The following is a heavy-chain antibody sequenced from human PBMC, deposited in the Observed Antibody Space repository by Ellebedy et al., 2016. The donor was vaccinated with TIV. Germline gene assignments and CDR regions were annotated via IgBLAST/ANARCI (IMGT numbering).Heavy chain of an antibody. CDR1: GVTFSRYA. V-gene: IGHV1-69*13. J-gene: IGHJ5*02. D-gene: IGHD3-10*01. Sequence: AASVTVSCKASGVTFSRYAVSWVRQPPRQGLEWLGPLIPMYGKTHYAQKLQGRVTIAADESTNTAFMELSSMKAEDTAIYYCARGEYRNWFDPWGQGTLVTVSS. CDR2: LIPMYGKT. CDR3: ARGEYRNWFDP.